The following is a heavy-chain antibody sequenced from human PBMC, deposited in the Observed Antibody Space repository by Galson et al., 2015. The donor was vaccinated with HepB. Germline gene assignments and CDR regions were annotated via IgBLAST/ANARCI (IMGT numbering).Heavy chain of an antibody. J-gene: IGHJ4*02. D-gene: IGHD2-15*01. CDR1: GFPFSNYA. CDR3: ARDLITDGVVVAATAGSGMPPDF. Sequence: SLRLSCAASGFPFSNYAMNWVRQAPGKGLEWVSLISSTSSFIYYADSVKGRFTISRDNAKNSLHLQMNSLRAEDTAVYYCARDLITDGVVVAATAGSGMPPDFWGQGTLVTVSS. CDR2: ISSTSSFI. V-gene: IGHV3-21*01.